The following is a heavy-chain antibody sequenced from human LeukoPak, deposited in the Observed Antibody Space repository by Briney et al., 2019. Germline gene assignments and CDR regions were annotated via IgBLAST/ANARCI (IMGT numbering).Heavy chain of an antibody. J-gene: IGHJ4*02. D-gene: IGHD3-3*01. CDR3: ASSLWSGYKAGFDY. V-gene: IGHV4-31*03. Sequence: SQTLSLTCTVSGGSISSGGYYWSWIRQLPGKGLEWIGYIDYSGSTYYNPSLKSRVTISVDTSKNQFSLKLSSVTAADTAVYYCASSLWSGYKAGFDYWGQGTLVTVSS. CDR2: IDYSGST. CDR1: GGSISSGGYY.